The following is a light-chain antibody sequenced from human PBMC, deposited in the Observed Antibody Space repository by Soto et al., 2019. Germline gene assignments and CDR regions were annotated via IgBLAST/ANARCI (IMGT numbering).Light chain of an antibody. J-gene: IGKJ5*01. CDR3: HHRGNGIT. Sequence: EVVLTQSPATLSLSPGATATLSCGASQSVSSSLAWYQQKPGQAPRLLIYDASSRATGIPARFSGSESGTDFALTISSLEPEDFAVYYCHHRGNGITFGQGTRLEI. V-gene: IGKV3-11*01. CDR2: DAS. CDR1: QSVSSS.